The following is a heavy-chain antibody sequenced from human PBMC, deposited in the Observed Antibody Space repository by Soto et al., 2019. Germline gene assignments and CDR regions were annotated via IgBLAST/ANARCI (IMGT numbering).Heavy chain of an antibody. Sequence: PVGSLRLSCAASGFTFSTPWMSWVRQAPGKGLEWVANIKEDGSEEYYVDSVKGRFTISRDHAKNSLYLQMNSLGADDTAVYYCARADYYGDPGSYWGQGTLVTVSS. CDR3: ARADYYGDPGSY. CDR2: IKEDGSEE. J-gene: IGHJ4*02. V-gene: IGHV3-7*01. CDR1: GFTFSTPW. D-gene: IGHD3-10*01.